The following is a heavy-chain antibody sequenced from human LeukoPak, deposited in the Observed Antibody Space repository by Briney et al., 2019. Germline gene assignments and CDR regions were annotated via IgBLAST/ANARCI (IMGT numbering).Heavy chain of an antibody. J-gene: IGHJ4*02. CDR3: AREVGATR. V-gene: IGHV4-39*02. D-gene: IGHD1-26*01. Sequence: PSETLSLTCTVSGGSISSSSYYWGWIRQPPGKGLEWIGSIYYSGSTYYNLSLKSRVTISVDTSKNQFSLKLSSVTAADTAVYYCAREVGATRWGQGTLVTVSS. CDR1: GGSISSSSYY. CDR2: IYYSGST.